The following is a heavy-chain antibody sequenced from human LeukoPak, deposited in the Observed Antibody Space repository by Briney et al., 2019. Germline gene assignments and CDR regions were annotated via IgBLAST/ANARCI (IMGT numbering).Heavy chain of an antibody. D-gene: IGHD3-22*01. J-gene: IGHJ4*02. Sequence: PGGSLRLSCAASGFTFDDYAMHWVRQATGKGLEWVSGITWNSGSIDYADSVKGRFTISRDNAKNSLYLQMNSLRAEDTALYYCAKSPKDSGYYEPIDYWGQGTLVTVSS. CDR3: AKSPKDSGYYEPIDY. CDR1: GFTFDDYA. CDR2: ITWNSGSI. V-gene: IGHV3-9*01.